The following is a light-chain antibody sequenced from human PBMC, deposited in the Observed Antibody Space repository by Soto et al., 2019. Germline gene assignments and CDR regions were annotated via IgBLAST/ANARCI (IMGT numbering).Light chain of an antibody. V-gene: IGKV1-39*01. CDR1: QTISNY. Sequence: DMQMTQSPSSLSASVGDRVTITCRASQTISNYLNWYQQKPGKAPKLLIYLTSSLQSGVPSRFSGSGSGTDFTLTISSLQPEDFATYYCQQSYSTPYTFGQGTNLEIK. CDR2: LTS. CDR3: QQSYSTPYT. J-gene: IGKJ2*01.